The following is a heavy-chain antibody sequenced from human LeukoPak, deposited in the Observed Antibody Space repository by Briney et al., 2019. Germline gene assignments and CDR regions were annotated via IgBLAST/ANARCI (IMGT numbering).Heavy chain of an antibody. CDR2: INWNSGSI. Sequence: PGGSLRLSCAASGFIFDDYAMHWVRQAPGKGLEWVSGINWNSGSIGYADSVKGRFTISRDNAKNSLYLQMNSLRAEDMALYYCARGITIFGVARDAFDIWGQGTMVTVSS. D-gene: IGHD3-3*01. J-gene: IGHJ3*02. CDR1: GFIFDDYA. V-gene: IGHV3-9*03. CDR3: ARGITIFGVARDAFDI.